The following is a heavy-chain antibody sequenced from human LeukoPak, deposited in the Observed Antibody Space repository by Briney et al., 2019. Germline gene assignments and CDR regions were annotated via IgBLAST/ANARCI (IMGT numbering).Heavy chain of an antibody. CDR1: GGSISSYY. CDR3: AREANYYGSGSYFEGTFDY. V-gene: IGHV4-59*01. Sequence: SETLSLTCTVSGGSISSYYWSWIRQPPGKGLEWIGYIYHNGITNYNPSLKSRVTISIDTSKNEFSLKLTSVTAADTAVYYCAREANYYGSGSYFEGTFDYWGQGSLVTVSS. D-gene: IGHD3-10*01. J-gene: IGHJ4*02. CDR2: IYHNGIT.